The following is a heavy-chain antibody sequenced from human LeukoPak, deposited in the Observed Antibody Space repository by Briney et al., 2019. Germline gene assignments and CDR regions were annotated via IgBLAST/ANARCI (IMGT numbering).Heavy chain of an antibody. Sequence: SETLSLTCSVSDGSMISYHWSWIRQPAGKGLEWIGRIYTSGSTDYNPSLMSRVTMSVDTSKNQFSLKLRSVTAADTAVYYCARSGGYSGYDVDYWGQGTLVTVSS. CDR3: ARSGGYSGYDVDY. J-gene: IGHJ4*02. CDR2: IYTSGST. D-gene: IGHD5-12*01. CDR1: DGSMISYH. V-gene: IGHV4-4*07.